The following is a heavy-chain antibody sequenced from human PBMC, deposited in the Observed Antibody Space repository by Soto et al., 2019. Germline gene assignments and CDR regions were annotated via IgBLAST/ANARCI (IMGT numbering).Heavy chain of an antibody. CDR1: GFTFSSYG. J-gene: IGHJ4*02. CDR3: ARDEGQLWSETTERFDY. D-gene: IGHD5-18*01. V-gene: IGHV3-33*01. CDR2: IRYDGRNK. Sequence: GGSLRLSCAASGFTFSSYGRHWVRQAPGKGLGWLAGIRYDGRNKYYADSVKGRFSISRDNSKNTLYLQMNSLRAEDTAVYYCARDEGQLWSETTERFDYWGQGTLVTVSS.